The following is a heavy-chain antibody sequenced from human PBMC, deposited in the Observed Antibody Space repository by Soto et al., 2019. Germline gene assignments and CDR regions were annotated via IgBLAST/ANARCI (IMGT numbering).Heavy chain of an antibody. J-gene: IGHJ4*02. D-gene: IGHD3-9*01. Sequence: QVQLVESGGDMVQPGRSLRLSCVASGFTFRDYSMHWVRQAPGKGLEWLAVISYDGSTQYYADSVKGRFTVSRDNSKNTLYLQMDSLRAEDTAVYFCARDYDIWGRLPDYWGLGTLVTVSS. CDR2: ISYDGSTQ. CDR1: GFTFRDYS. CDR3: ARDYDIWGRLPDY. V-gene: IGHV3-30-3*01.